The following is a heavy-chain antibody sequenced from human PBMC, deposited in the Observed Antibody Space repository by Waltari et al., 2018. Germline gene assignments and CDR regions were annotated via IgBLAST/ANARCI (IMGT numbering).Heavy chain of an antibody. D-gene: IGHD6-13*01. J-gene: IGHJ4*02. Sequence: QVQLQESGPGLVKPSETLSLTCAVSGYSLSSGYYWGWIRQPPGKGLGWIGCIYHSGSTCYNPALKRRVTISVETSKNQFSLKLSSVTAADTAVYYCARLDIAAYFDYWGQGTLVTVSS. V-gene: IGHV4-38-2*01. CDR2: IYHSGST. CDR3: ARLDIAAYFDY. CDR1: GYSLSSGYY.